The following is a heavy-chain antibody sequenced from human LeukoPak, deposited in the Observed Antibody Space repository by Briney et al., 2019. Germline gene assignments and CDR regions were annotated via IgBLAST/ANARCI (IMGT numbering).Heavy chain of an antibody. Sequence: ASVKVSCKASGYTFTSYAMNWVRQAPGQGLEWMGWINTNTGNPTYALGFTGRFVFSLDTSVSTAYLQISSLKAEDTAVYYCAREEVLLWFGELGAYYFDYWGQGTLVTVSS. V-gene: IGHV7-4-1*02. CDR1: GYTFTSYA. D-gene: IGHD3-10*01. CDR3: AREEVLLWFGELGAYYFDY. J-gene: IGHJ4*02. CDR2: INTNTGNP.